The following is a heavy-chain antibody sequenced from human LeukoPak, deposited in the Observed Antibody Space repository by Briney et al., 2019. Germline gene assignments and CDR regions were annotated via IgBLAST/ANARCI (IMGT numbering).Heavy chain of an antibody. CDR3: ARASEEYCSSTSCHVDY. CDR1: GGSISSGSHY. Sequence: ASETLSLTCTVSGGSISSGSHYWSWIRQPAGKGLEWIGRIYTSGSTYYNPSPKSRVTISVDTSKNQFSLNLSSVTAADTAVYYCARASEEYCSSTSCHVDYWGQGTLVTVSS. V-gene: IGHV4-61*02. CDR2: IYTSGST. J-gene: IGHJ4*02. D-gene: IGHD2-2*01.